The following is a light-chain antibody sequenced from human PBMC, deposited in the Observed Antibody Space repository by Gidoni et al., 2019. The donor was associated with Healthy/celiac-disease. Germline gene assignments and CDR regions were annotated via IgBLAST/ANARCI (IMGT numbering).Light chain of an antibody. CDR3: QQSYSTPWT. V-gene: IGKV1-39*01. CDR2: AAS. CDR1: QSISSY. Sequence: DIQMTQSPSSLSASVGDRVTITCRASQSISSYLNWYQQKPGKAPNLLIYAASSLQSGVPSRFSGSGSGTDFTLTSSSLQPEDFATYYCQQSYSTPWTFGQGTRVEIK. J-gene: IGKJ1*01.